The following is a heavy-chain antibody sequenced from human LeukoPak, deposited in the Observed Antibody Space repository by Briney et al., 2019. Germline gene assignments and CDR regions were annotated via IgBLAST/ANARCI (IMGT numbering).Heavy chain of an antibody. CDR3: AREGSDAMLYDY. J-gene: IGHJ4*02. D-gene: IGHD2-8*01. CDR2: IYTSGST. Sequence: TLRLTCTVSGGSISSYYWSWIRQPAGKGLEWIGRIYTSGSTNYNPSLKSRVTMSVDTSKNQFSLQLNSVTPEDTAVYYCAREGSDAMLYDYWGQGTLVTVSS. V-gene: IGHV4-4*07. CDR1: GGSISSYY.